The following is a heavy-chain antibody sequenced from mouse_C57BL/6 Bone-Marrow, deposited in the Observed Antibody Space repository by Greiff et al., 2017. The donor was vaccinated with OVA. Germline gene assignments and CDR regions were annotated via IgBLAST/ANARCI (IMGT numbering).Heavy chain of an antibody. J-gene: IGHJ3*01. CDR2: ISDGGSYT. CDR3: ARGNYGNYY. CDR1: GFTFSSYA. D-gene: IGHD2-1*01. Sequence: EVKVVESGGGLVKPGGSLKLSCAASGFTFSSYAMSWVRQTPEKRLEWVATISDGGSYTYYPDNVKGRFTISRDNAKNNLYLQMSHLKSEDTAMYYCARGNYGNYYWGQGTLVTVSA. V-gene: IGHV5-4*03.